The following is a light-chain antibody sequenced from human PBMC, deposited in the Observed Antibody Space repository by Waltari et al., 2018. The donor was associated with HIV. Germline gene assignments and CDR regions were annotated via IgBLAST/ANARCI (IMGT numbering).Light chain of an antibody. J-gene: IGLJ2*01. Sequence: QSVLTQPPSASGTPGQQVTISCSGGTANLGADFVFWFQQFPGPAPKLLIYRDNLRHSGVPARFSGSKSGTSASLTSSGLRSDDEAHYFCAVRDDTLGGGVFGGGTKLTVL. CDR3: AVRDDTLGGGV. CDR2: RDN. CDR1: TANLGADF. V-gene: IGLV1-47*01.